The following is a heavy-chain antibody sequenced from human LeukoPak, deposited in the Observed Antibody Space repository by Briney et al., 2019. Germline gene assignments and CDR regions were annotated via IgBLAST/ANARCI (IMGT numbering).Heavy chain of an antibody. CDR1: GFTFSDYY. CDR3: ARGVVGATKAFDI. V-gene: IGHV3-11*01. Sequence: SLRLSCAASGFTFSDYYMSWLRQAPGRGLEWVSYISSSGSTIYYADSVKGRFTISRDNAKNSLYLQMNSLRAEDTAVYYCARGVVGATKAFDIWGQGTMVTVSS. D-gene: IGHD1-26*01. CDR2: ISSSGSTI. J-gene: IGHJ3*02.